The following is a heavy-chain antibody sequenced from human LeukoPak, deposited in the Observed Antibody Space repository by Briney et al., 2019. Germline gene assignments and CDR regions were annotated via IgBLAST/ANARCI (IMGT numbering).Heavy chain of an antibody. CDR3: ANTGTGYFHDWFDH. J-gene: IGHJ5*02. D-gene: IGHD3/OR15-3a*01. Sequence: GGSLTLSCSPSGLPFSSYAVSCVRPPRGEGREWVSAISGSGRSTYSAPSVKGRFTISRDRSNNPLYLQMYSLRVEDRAVYFCANTGTGYFHDWFDHWGQGTLVTVSS. CDR2: ISGSGRST. CDR1: GLPFSSYA. V-gene: IGHV3-23*01.